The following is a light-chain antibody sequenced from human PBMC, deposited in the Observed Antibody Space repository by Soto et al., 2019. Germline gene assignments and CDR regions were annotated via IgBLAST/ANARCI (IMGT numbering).Light chain of an antibody. J-gene: IGKJ4*01. V-gene: IGKV1-39*01. CDR2: APS. Sequence: DIQMTQSPSSLSASVGDRVTITCRASQTISTYLNWYQQKPGKAPKLLIYAPSSLQSGVPSRFSGSISGTDFGLTISSLQPEDFATYYCQQSYSTPLTFGGGTKVEIK. CDR3: QQSYSTPLT. CDR1: QTISTY.